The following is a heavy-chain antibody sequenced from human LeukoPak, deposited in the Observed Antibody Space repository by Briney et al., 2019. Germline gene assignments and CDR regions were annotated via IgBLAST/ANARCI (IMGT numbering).Heavy chain of an antibody. CDR1: GGPISANEYY. D-gene: IGHD3-3*01. CDR2: MHYRGPT. Sequence: SETLSLTCSVSGGPISANEYYWVWIRQPPGKGLEWIGSMHYRGPTYYNPSLRSRVTMSVDTSKNTFSLNLSSVSAPDTAVYYCARRGRLLEWLSFFDYWGQGTLVTVSS. CDR3: ARRGRLLEWLSFFDY. J-gene: IGHJ4*02. V-gene: IGHV4-39*02.